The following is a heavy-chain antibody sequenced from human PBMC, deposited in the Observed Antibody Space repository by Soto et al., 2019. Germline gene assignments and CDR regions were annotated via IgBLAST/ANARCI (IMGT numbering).Heavy chain of an antibody. Sequence: EVQLVESGGGLVQPGGSLRLSCAASGFTFSSYSMNWVRQAPGKGLEWVSYISSSSSTIYYADSVKGRFTISRDNAKNSLYLQMNSLRDEDTAVYYCARVIRAFTIFGVDRALSYGMDVWGQGTTVTVSS. D-gene: IGHD3-3*01. CDR2: ISSSSSTI. V-gene: IGHV3-48*02. CDR1: GFTFSSYS. J-gene: IGHJ6*02. CDR3: ARVIRAFTIFGVDRALSYGMDV.